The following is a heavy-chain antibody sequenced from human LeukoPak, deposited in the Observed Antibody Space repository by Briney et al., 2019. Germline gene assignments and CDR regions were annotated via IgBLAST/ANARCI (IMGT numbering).Heavy chain of an antibody. J-gene: IGHJ4*02. D-gene: IGHD3-22*01. CDR3: ARVGKYYDSSGYYPY. Sequence: SVKVSCKASGGTFSSYAISWVRQAPGQGLEWMGAIIPIFGTANYAQKFQGRVTITADESTSTAYMELSSLRSEDTAVYYCARVGKYYDSSGYYPYWGQGTLVTVSS. V-gene: IGHV1-69*01. CDR2: IIPIFGTA. CDR1: GGTFSSYA.